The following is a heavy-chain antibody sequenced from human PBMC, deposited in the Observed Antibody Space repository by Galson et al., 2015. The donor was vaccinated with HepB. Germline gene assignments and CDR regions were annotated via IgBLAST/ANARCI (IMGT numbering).Heavy chain of an antibody. CDR2: ISYDGSNK. V-gene: IGHV3-30*18. CDR1: GFTFNSCG. CDR3: AKDWGGPQGETLRLLVDY. J-gene: IGHJ4*02. Sequence: SLRLSCAVSGFTFNSCGMHWVRQAPGKGLEWVAVISYDGSNKYYADSVKGRFTISRDNSKNTLYLQMNSVRTEDTAVYYCAKDWGGPQGETLRLLVDYWGQGTLVTVSS. D-gene: IGHD2-21*01.